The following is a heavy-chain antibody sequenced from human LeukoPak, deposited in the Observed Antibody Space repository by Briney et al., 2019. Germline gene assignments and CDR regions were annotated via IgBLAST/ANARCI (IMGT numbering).Heavy chain of an antibody. CDR1: GFTFSSYA. CDR3: ARFRSYFDY. CDR2: ISYDGSNK. J-gene: IGHJ4*02. D-gene: IGHD3-16*02. Sequence: PGGSLRLSCAASGFTFSSYAMHWVRQAPGKGLEWVAVISYDGSNKYYADSVKGRFTISRDNSKNTLYLQMNSLRAEDTAVYYCARFRSYFDYWGQGTLVTVSS. V-gene: IGHV3-30-3*01.